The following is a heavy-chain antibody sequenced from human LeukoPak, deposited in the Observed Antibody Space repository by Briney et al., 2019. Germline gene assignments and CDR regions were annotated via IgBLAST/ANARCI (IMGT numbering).Heavy chain of an antibody. D-gene: IGHD1-26*01. V-gene: IGHV3-33*01. Sequence: PGRSLRLSCAASRFTFSSYGMHWVRQAPGKGLEWVAVIWYDGSNKYYADSVKGRFTISRDNSKNTLYLQMNSLRAEDTAVYYCARDFSVGATTGDYWGQGTLVTVSS. CDR2: IWYDGSNK. J-gene: IGHJ4*02. CDR3: ARDFSVGATTGDY. CDR1: RFTFSSYG.